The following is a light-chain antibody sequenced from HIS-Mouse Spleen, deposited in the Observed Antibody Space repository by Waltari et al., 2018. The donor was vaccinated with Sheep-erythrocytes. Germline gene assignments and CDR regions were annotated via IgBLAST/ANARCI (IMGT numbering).Light chain of an antibody. CDR3: CSYAGSYNHV. J-gene: IGLJ1*01. CDR1: SSDVGGYHY. CDR2: DVS. Sequence: QSALTQPRSVSGSPGQSVTLSCTGTSSDVGGYHYVSWYQQHPGKAPKLMICDVSKRPSGVPDRFSGSKSGNMASLTISGLQAEDEADYYCCSYAGSYNHVFATGTKVTVL. V-gene: IGLV2-11*01.